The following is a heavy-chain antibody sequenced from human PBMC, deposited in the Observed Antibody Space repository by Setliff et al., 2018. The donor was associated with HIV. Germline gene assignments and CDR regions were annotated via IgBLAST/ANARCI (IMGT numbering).Heavy chain of an antibody. D-gene: IGHD2-21*01. CDR3: ARVVVVIGSQDYFDY. J-gene: IGHJ4*02. Sequence: GVLRLSCAASGFFVNNYHMTWVRQAPAKGPEWVSVVHSDGSIYYAVSVDGRFTVSRDSFNNMVFLQMTDLRPADTAIYYCARVVVVIGSQDYFDYWGQGMLVTVSS. CDR2: VHSDGSI. CDR1: GFFVNNYH. V-gene: IGHV3-53*05.